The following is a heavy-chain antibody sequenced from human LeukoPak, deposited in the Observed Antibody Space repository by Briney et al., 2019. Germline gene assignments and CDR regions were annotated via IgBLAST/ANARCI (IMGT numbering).Heavy chain of an antibody. V-gene: IGHV1-8*02. CDR1: SYTFTSCD. Sequence: ASVKVSCKAFSYTFTSCDVNWVRQAPGQGLEWMGWMNPNCGNTGYSQRFQGRVFMTRDTSTSTDYMELTGLTSEDSAVYYCASVPSLGYCSDTGGSCYRFDFWGQGTLVIVSS. CDR2: MNPNCGNT. J-gene: IGHJ4*02. D-gene: IGHD2-15*01. CDR3: ASVPSLGYCSDTGGSCYRFDF.